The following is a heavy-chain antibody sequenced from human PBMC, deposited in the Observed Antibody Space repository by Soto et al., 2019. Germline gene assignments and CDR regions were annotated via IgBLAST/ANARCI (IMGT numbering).Heavy chain of an antibody. J-gene: IGHJ6*02. D-gene: IGHD3-3*01. Sequence: QVQLQQWGAGLLKPSETLSLTCAVYGGSFSGYYWSWIRQPPGKGLVWIGEINHRGSTYYNPSLKSRVTISVDTSKNRFSLKLSCGTAADAAVYSCARRSSIFGVVTHYYYYYGMDVWGQGTTDTVSS. V-gene: IGHV4-34*01. CDR1: GGSFSGYY. CDR2: INHRGST. CDR3: ARRSSIFGVVTHYYYYYGMDV.